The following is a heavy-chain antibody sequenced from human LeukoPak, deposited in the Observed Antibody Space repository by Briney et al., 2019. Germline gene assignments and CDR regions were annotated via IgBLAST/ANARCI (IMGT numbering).Heavy chain of an antibody. CDR2: INSDGRST. J-gene: IGHJ4*02. CDR3: ARDLSSSGWSFDY. D-gene: IGHD6-19*01. Sequence: PGGSLRLSCAASGFTFSNYWMHWVRQAPGKGLVWVSRINSDGRSTNYADSVKGRFTISRDNAKNTLFLQMNSLRAEDAAVYYCARDLSSSGWSFDYWGQGTQVTVSS. V-gene: IGHV3-74*01. CDR1: GFTFSNYW.